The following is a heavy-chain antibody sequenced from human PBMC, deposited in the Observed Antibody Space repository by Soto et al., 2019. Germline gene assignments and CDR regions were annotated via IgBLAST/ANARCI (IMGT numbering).Heavy chain of an antibody. Sequence: VQLVESGGGVVQPGRSLRLSCAASGFTFSSYAMHWVCQAPGKGLEWVAVISYDGSNKYYADSVKGRFTISRDNSKNTLYLQMNSLSAEDTAVSYCALGHSWYSGAFDIRGQGTMVTVSS. CDR1: GFTFSSYA. V-gene: IGHV3-30-3*01. CDR2: ISYDGSNK. J-gene: IGHJ3*02. CDR3: ALGHSWYSGAFDI. D-gene: IGHD6-13*01.